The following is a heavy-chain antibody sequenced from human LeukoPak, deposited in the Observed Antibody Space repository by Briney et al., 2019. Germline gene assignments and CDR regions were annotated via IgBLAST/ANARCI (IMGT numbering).Heavy chain of an antibody. CDR1: GFTFSNAW. CDR2: IYSDNT. V-gene: IGHV3-53*01. D-gene: IGHD4/OR15-4a*01. J-gene: IGHJ4*02. Sequence: GGSLRLSCAASGFTFSNAWMSWVRQAPGKGLEWVSFIYSDNTHYSDSVKGRFTISRDNSKNTLYLQMNSLRAEDTAVYYCARRAGAYSHPYDYWGQGTLVTVSS. CDR3: ARRAGAYSHPYDY.